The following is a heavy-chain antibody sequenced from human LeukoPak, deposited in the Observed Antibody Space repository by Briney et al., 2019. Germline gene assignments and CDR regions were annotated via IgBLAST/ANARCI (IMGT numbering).Heavy chain of an antibody. CDR2: IYPGDSDT. Sequence: GESLNISCKGSGYSFTSYWIGWVRQMPGKGLEWMGIIYPGDSDTRYSPSFQGQVTISADKSIRTAYLQWSSLKASDTAMYYWARLAGYYSYYMDVWGKGTTVTVSS. CDR1: GYSFTSYW. CDR3: ARLAGYYSYYMDV. J-gene: IGHJ6*03. V-gene: IGHV5-51*01.